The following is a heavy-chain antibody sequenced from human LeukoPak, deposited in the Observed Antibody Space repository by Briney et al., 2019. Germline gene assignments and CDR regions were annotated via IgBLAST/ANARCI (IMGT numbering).Heavy chain of an antibody. D-gene: IGHD6-13*01. Sequence: SETLSLTCAVSGYSISSGYYWGWIRQPPGKGLEWIGSIYHSGSTYYNPSLKSRVTISVDTSENQSSLKLSSVTAADTAVYYCAREKAAAGKGYYGMDVWGKGTTVTVSS. CDR1: GYSISSGYY. J-gene: IGHJ6*04. CDR2: IYHSGST. V-gene: IGHV4-38-2*02. CDR3: AREKAAAGKGYYGMDV.